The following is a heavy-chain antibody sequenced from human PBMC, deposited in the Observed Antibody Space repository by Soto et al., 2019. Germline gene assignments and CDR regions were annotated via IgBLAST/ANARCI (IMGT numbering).Heavy chain of an antibody. CDR1: GFTFSSYG. D-gene: IGHD1-26*01. J-gene: IGHJ6*02. Sequence: GGSLRLSCAASGFTFSSYGMHWVRQAPGKGLEWVAVIWYDGSNKYSADSVKGRFTISRDNSKNTLYLQMNSLRADDTAVYYCARDRGSESYYYYGMDVWGQGTTVTVSS. V-gene: IGHV3-30*19. CDR3: ARDRGSESYYYYGMDV. CDR2: IWYDGSNK.